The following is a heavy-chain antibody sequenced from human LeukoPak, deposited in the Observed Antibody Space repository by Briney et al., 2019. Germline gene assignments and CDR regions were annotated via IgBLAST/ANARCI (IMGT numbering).Heavy chain of an antibody. CDR1: GFTFTSSS. V-gene: IGHV1-58*02. Sequence: SVKVSCKASGFTFTSSSMQWVRHARGQRLEWIGWIVVGSGNTNYAQKFQERVTITRDMSTSTAYMELSSLRSEDPAVYYCEADSLGRNWYFDLWGRGTLVTVSS. J-gene: IGHJ2*01. D-gene: IGHD3-16*01. CDR3: EADSLGRNWYFDL. CDR2: IVVGSGNT.